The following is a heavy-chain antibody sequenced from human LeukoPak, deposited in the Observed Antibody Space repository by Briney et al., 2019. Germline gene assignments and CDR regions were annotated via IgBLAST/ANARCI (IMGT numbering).Heavy chain of an antibody. V-gene: IGHV3-72*01. J-gene: IGHJ6*02. Sequence: GGSLRLSCVASGFTLSDHYMDWVRQAPGKGLEWISRTKNRANSHITQYAASVNGRFIASRDDSKNSLFLQMNSLKAEDTAVYYCARDTDTALDVWGQRTTVTVSS. CDR1: GFTLSDHY. CDR2: TKNRANSHIT. CDR3: ARDTDTALDV.